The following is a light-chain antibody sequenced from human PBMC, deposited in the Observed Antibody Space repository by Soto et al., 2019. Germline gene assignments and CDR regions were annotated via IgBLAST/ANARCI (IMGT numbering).Light chain of an antibody. CDR3: QQNFDDPPYT. J-gene: IGKJ2*01. Sequence: DIQMTQSPSSLSASVGDRVIITCRTSQTIATYLNWYQQKPGKAPHLLIYGASTLQSGVPSRFSGNGTGTEFTLTISDLQPEDVATYYCQQNFDDPPYTFGQGTKVEI. V-gene: IGKV1-39*01. CDR2: GAS. CDR1: QTIATY.